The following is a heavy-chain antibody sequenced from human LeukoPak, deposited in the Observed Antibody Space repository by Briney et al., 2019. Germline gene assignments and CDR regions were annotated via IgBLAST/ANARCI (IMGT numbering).Heavy chain of an antibody. CDR1: GFTFSNFV. V-gene: IGHV3-23*01. CDR2: IDGGGGST. CDR3: AKANWYLYNNNWYKTWFDP. J-gene: IGHJ5*02. D-gene: IGHD6-13*01. Sequence: GGSLRLSCAASGFTFSNFVMSWVRQAPGKGLEWVSYIDGGGGSTNYADSVKGRFTISRDNSKNTLYLKMNSLRAEDTAIYYCAKANWYLYNNNWYKTWFDPWGQGTLVTVSS.